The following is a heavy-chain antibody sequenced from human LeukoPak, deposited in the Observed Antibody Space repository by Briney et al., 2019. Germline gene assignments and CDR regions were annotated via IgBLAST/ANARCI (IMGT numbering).Heavy chain of an antibody. D-gene: IGHD2-15*01. CDR1: GFXFSSYW. J-gene: IGHJ4*02. CDR2: INNDESST. V-gene: IGHV3-74*01. CDR3: ACYGIAPPY. Sequence: GGSLRLSCAASGFXFSSYWMHWVRQAPGKGQVWVSHINNDESSTSYADSVRGRFTISRDNAKNTLYLQMNSLRTEDTAVYYCACYGIAPPYWGQGTLVTVSS.